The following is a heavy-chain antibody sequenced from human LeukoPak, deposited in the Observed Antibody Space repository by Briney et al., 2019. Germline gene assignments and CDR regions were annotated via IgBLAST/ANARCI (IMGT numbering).Heavy chain of an antibody. CDR1: GFTFSSYW. CDR2: IKQDGSEK. V-gene: IGHV3-7*01. Sequence: GGSLRLSCAASGFTFSSYWRSWVRQAPGKGLEWVANIKQDGSEKYYVDSVKGRFTISRDNAKNSLYLQMNNLRAEDTAVYYCARVRSCSSTSCYGGYYYYYMDVWGKGTTVTISS. CDR3: ARVRSCSSTSCYGGYYYYYMDV. D-gene: IGHD2-2*01. J-gene: IGHJ6*03.